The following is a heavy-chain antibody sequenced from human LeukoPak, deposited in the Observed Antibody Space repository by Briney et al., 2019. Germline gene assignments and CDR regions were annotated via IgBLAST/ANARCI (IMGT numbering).Heavy chain of an antibody. CDR2: IYHSGST. V-gene: IGHV4-59*08. D-gene: IGHD3-10*01. CDR3: ARHAGYYFDSGRSFDP. Sequence: SETLSLTCTVSGGSISSYYWSWIRQPPGKRLEWIGYIYHSGSTNYNPSLKSRVTISADTSKNQFSLKLSSVTAADTAVYYCARHAGYYFDSGRSFDPWGQGTLVTASS. J-gene: IGHJ5*02. CDR1: GGSISSYY.